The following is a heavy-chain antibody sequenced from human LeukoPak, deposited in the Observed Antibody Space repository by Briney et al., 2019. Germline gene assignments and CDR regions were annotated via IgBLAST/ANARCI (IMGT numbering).Heavy chain of an antibody. CDR3: ARTCSGGSCYLYSYYGMDV. CDR1: GFTFSSYA. D-gene: IGHD2-15*01. Sequence: GGSLRLSCAASGFTFSSYAMSWVRQAPGKGLEWVSAISGSGGSTYYADSVKGRFTISRDNSKNTVYLQMNGLRAEDTAVYYCARTCSGGSCYLYSYYGMDVWGQGTTVTVSS. V-gene: IGHV3-23*01. J-gene: IGHJ6*02. CDR2: ISGSGGST.